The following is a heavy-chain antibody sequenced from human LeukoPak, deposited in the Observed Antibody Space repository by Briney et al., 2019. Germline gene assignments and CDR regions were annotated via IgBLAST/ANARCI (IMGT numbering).Heavy chain of an antibody. J-gene: IGHJ4*02. Sequence: ASVKVSCKASGYTFTGYYMHWVRQAPGQGLEWMGRINPNSGGTNYAQKFQGRVTMTRDTSISTAYMELSRLRSDDTAVYYCASHTYYYDSSGYYYPGYWGQGTLVTVSS. CDR3: ASHTYYYDSSGYYYPGY. V-gene: IGHV1-2*06. D-gene: IGHD3-22*01. CDR1: GYTFTGYY. CDR2: INPNSGGT.